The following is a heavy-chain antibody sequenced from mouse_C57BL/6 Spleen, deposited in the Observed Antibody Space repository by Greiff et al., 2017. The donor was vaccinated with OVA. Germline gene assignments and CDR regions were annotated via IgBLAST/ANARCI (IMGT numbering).Heavy chain of an antibody. CDR2: ISSGSSTI. D-gene: IGHD2-3*01. CDR1: GFTFSDYG. CDR3: ARTSDGYYSYWYFDV. Sequence: EVMLVESGGGLVKPGGSLKLSCAASGFTFSDYGMHWVRQAPEKGLEWVAYISSGSSTIYYADTVKGRFTISRDNAKNTLFLQMTSLRSEDTAMYYCARTSDGYYSYWYFDVWGTGTTVTVSS. J-gene: IGHJ1*03. V-gene: IGHV5-17*01.